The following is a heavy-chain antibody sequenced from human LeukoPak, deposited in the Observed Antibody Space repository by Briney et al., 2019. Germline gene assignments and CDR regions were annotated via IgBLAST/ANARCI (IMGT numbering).Heavy chain of an antibody. D-gene: IGHD3-10*01. CDR3: ARSTITMVRGVFIPNWFDP. Sequence: SETLSLTCTVSGGSISSGDYYRSWIRQPPGKGREWIGYIYYSGSTYYNPSLKSRVTISVDTSKNQFSLKLSSVTAANTAVYYCARSTITMVRGVFIPNWFDPWGQGTLVTVSS. CDR2: IYYSGST. V-gene: IGHV4-30-4*01. CDR1: GGSISSGDYY. J-gene: IGHJ5*02.